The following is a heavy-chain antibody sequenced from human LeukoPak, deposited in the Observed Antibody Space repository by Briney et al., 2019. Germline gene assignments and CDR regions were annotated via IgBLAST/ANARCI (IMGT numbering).Heavy chain of an antibody. J-gene: IGHJ4*02. D-gene: IGHD2-2*01. CDR2: ISGSGGST. Sequence: GGSLRLSCAASGFTFSSYGMSWVRQAPGKALECVSVISGSGGSTYYADSVKGRFTISRDNSKNTLYLQMNSLRAEDTAVYYCVKVKGSCTSTSCYGLSFDYWGQGTLVTVSS. CDR3: VKVKGSCTSTSCYGLSFDY. CDR1: GFTFSSYG. V-gene: IGHV3-23*01.